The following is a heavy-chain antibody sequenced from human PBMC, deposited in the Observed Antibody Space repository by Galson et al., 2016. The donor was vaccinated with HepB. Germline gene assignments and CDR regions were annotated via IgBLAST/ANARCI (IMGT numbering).Heavy chain of an antibody. D-gene: IGHD3-3*01. Sequence: SLRLSCAVSGITFRSYTMNWVRQAPGKGLEWVAVISYDGSNKYFADSVKGRFAISRDNSKTTLYLQMNSLRADDTAVYYCARDRKGYDVWSGYGDYYYSGMDVWGQGTTVTVSS. V-gene: IGHV3-30*09. CDR3: ARDRKGYDVWSGYGDYYYSGMDV. CDR2: ISYDGSNK. CDR1: GITFRSYT. J-gene: IGHJ6*02.